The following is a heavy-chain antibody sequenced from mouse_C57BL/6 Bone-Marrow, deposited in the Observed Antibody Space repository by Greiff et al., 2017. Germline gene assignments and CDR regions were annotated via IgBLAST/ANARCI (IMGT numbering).Heavy chain of an antibody. CDR1: GFTFSDYG. CDR2: ISSGSSTN. CDR3: ARLDPDY. Sequence: EVMLVESGGGLVKPGGSLKLSCAASGFTFSDYGMHWVRQAPEKGLEWVAYISSGSSTNYYADTVKGRFTISRNNAKNTLFLQMSSLRSEDTAMYYCARLDPDYWGQGTTRTVSS. V-gene: IGHV5-17*01. J-gene: IGHJ2*01.